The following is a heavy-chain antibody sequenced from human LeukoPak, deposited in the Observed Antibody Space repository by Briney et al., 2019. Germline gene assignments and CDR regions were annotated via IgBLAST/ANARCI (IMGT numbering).Heavy chain of an antibody. CDR2: ISGSGGTT. D-gene: IGHD2-8*01. V-gene: IGHV3-23*01. J-gene: IGHJ6*02. CDR1: GFTFSNYA. CDR3: ARDGEGCTNGVCFDYYYGMDV. Sequence: GGSLRLSCATSGFTFSNYAVSWVRQAPGKGLEWVSSISGSGGTTYYADSVKGRFTISRDNSKNTLYLQMNSLRAEDTAVYYCARDGEGCTNGVCFDYYYGMDVWGQGTTVTVSS.